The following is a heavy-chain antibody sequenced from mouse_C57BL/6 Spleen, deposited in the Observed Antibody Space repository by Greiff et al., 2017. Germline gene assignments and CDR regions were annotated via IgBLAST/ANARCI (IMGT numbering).Heavy chain of an antibody. J-gene: IGHJ3*01. CDR3: TRGDYYGSSHGGFAY. CDR2: IDPETGGT. Sequence: VQLQQSGAELVRPGASVTLSCKASGYTFTDYEMHWVKQTPVHGLEWIGAIDPETGGTAYNQKFKGKAILTADKSSSTAYMELRSLTSEDSAVYYCTRGDYYGSSHGGFAYWGQGTLVTVSA. D-gene: IGHD1-1*01. V-gene: IGHV1-15*01. CDR1: GYTFTDYE.